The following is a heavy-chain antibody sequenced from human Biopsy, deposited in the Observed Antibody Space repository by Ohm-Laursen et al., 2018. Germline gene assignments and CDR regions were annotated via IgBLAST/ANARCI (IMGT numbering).Heavy chain of an antibody. Sequence: TLSLTCTVSGDSISSYYWSWIHQRPGKGLEWIGYIFNSANTHYNPSLKNLITISGDTSKNQFSLKLNSVTAADTAVYYCARGDYFDSNGYFWFDPWGQGTLVTVSS. CDR3: ARGDYFDSNGYFWFDP. J-gene: IGHJ5*02. CDR2: IFNSANT. V-gene: IGHV4-31*01. D-gene: IGHD3-22*01. CDR1: GDSISSYY.